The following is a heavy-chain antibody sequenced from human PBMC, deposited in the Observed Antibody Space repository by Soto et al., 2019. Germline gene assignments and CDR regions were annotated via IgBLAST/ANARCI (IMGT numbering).Heavy chain of an antibody. D-gene: IGHD6-13*01. J-gene: IGHJ4*02. V-gene: IGHV1-69*01. Sequence: QVQLVQSGAEVKKPGSSVKVSCKASGGTFSSYAISWVRQAPGQGLEWMGGIIPIFGTANYAQKFQGRVTITADESTSTAYMELSSLRSEDTAVYSCARMAREVAAAGTREMDYWGQGTLVTVSS. CDR3: ARMAREVAAAGTREMDY. CDR1: GGTFSSYA. CDR2: IIPIFGTA.